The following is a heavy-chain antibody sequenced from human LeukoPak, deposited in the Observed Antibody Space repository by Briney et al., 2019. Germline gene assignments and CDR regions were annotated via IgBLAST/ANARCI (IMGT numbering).Heavy chain of an antibody. Sequence: PGGSLRLSCAASGFTFSSYWMSWVRQAPGKGLEWVANIKQDGSEKYYVDSVKGRFTISRDNAKNSLYLQMYSLRAEDTAVYYCARDFGRAECGDVWAKGPRSPSP. CDR2: IKQDGSEK. J-gene: IGHJ6*02. CDR3: ARDFGRAECGDV. D-gene: IGHD1-14*01. V-gene: IGHV3-7*01. CDR1: GFTFSSYW.